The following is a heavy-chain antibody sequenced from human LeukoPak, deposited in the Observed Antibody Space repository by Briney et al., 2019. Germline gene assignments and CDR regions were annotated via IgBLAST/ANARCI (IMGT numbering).Heavy chain of an antibody. CDR3: ARDTIWISSGWYPIDY. J-gene: IGHJ4*02. D-gene: IGHD6-19*01. CDR1: GDSINTETFY. Sequence: SETLSLTCTVSGDSINTETFYWGWIRQPPGKGLEWIGIIYYSGNSYYNPSLKSRVTMSVDTSKNQFSLKLSSVTAADTAVYYCARDTIWISSGWYPIDYWGQGTLVTVSS. CDR2: IYYSGNS. V-gene: IGHV4-39*07.